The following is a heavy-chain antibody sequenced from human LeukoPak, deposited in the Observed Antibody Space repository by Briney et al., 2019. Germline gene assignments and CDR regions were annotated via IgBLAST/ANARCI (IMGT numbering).Heavy chain of an antibody. Sequence: ASVKVSCKASGYTFTSYGISWVRQAPGQGLEWMGGIIPIFGTANYAQKFQGRVTITTDESTSTAYMELSSLRSEDTAVYYCARGSRDGYKAGPFDYWGQGTLVTVSS. CDR3: ARGSRDGYKAGPFDY. CDR1: GYTFTSYG. V-gene: IGHV1-69*05. D-gene: IGHD5-24*01. CDR2: IIPIFGTA. J-gene: IGHJ4*02.